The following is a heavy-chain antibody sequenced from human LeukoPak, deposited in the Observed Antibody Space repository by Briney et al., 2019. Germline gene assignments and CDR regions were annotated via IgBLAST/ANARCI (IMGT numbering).Heavy chain of an antibody. V-gene: IGHV3-74*01. CDR2: INSAGIST. CDR1: GFTFSSYW. CDR3: GRDIATAVDY. J-gene: IGHJ4*02. Sequence: GGSLRLSCTASGFTFSSYWMHWVRHAPGKGLVWVSRINSAGISTNYADSVKGRFTISRDNAKNTLYLQMNSLRAEDTAIYYCGRDIATAVDYWGLGTLVTVSS. D-gene: IGHD6-13*01.